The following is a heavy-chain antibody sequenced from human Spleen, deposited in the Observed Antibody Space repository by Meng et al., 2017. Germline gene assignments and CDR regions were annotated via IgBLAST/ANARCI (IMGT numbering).Heavy chain of an antibody. V-gene: IGHV3-48*03. CDR3: AKGRGSGWYVIEY. CDR1: GFTFSSYE. Sequence: GESLKISCAASGFTFSSYEMNWVRQAPGKGLEWVSYISSSGSTIYYADSVKGRFTLSRDISKNTLYLQMDSLRAEDTAVYYCAKGRGSGWYVIEYWGQGTLVTVSS. J-gene: IGHJ4*02. D-gene: IGHD6-19*01. CDR2: ISSSGSTI.